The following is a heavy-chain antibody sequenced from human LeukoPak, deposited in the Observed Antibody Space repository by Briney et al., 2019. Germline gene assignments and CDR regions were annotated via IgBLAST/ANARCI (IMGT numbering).Heavy chain of an antibody. CDR2: IYPGDSDT. V-gene: IGHV5-51*01. CDR3: ARFHYYGSGSDNWFDP. CDR1: RNSFTNYR. D-gene: IGHD3-10*01. Sequence: PGEFLKISSTGSRNSFTNYRIAWVRQMPGKGLEWMGIIYPGDSDTRYSPSFQGQVTISADKSISTAYLQWSSLKASDTAMYYCARFHYYGSGSDNWFDPWGQGTPVTVSS. J-gene: IGHJ5*02.